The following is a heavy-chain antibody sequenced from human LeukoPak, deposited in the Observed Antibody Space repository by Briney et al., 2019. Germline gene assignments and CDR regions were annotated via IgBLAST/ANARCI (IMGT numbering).Heavy chain of an antibody. CDR2: IIPIFGTA. D-gene: IGHD1-14*01. V-gene: IGHV1-69*13. J-gene: IGHJ6*02. Sequence: SVKVSCKASGGTFSSYAISWVRQAPGQGPEWMGGIIPIFGTANYAQKFQGRVTITADESTSTAYMELSSLRSEDTAVYYCARAGADYYYGMDVWGQGTTVTVSS. CDR3: ARAGADYYYGMDV. CDR1: GGTFSSYA.